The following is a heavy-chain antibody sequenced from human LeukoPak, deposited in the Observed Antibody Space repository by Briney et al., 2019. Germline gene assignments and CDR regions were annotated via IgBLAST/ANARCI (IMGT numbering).Heavy chain of an antibody. CDR2: LYTGSST. Sequence: PGGSLRLSCAASGLTVSSNYLSWVRQAPGKGLEWVSVLYTGSSTYYADSVRGRFTISRHNSKNTLYLQMNSLRVEDTAVYYCARVFAAGSGTAFDTWGQGTMVTVSS. J-gene: IGHJ3*02. CDR1: GLTVSSNY. D-gene: IGHD3-10*01. CDR3: ARVFAAGSGTAFDT. V-gene: IGHV3-53*04.